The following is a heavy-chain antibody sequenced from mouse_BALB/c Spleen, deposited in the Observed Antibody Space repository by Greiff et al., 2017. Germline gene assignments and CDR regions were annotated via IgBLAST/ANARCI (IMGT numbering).Heavy chain of an antibody. J-gene: IGHJ2*01. CDR2: ISYSGST. V-gene: IGHV3-2*02. CDR3: ARGGNYGY. CDR1: GYSITSDYA. Sequence: VQLQQSGPGLVKPSQSLSLTCTVTGYSITSDYAWNWIRQFPGNKLEWMGYISYSGSTSYNPSLKSRISITRDTSKNQYYLQLNSVTTEDTATYYCARGGNYGYWGQGTTLTVSS. D-gene: IGHD2-1*01.